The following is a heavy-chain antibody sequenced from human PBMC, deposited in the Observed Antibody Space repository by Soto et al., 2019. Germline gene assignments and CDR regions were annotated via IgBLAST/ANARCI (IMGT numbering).Heavy chain of an antibody. CDR3: ARDGNYGMDV. V-gene: IGHV4-59*01. CDR2: IYYSGST. CDR1: GGSISSYY. D-gene: IGHD1-26*01. Sequence: SETLSLSCTVSGGSISSYYWSWIRQPPGKGLEWIGYIYYSGSTNYNPSLKSRVTISVDTSKNQFSLKLSSVTAADTAVYYCARDGNYGMDVWGQGTTVNVSS. J-gene: IGHJ6*02.